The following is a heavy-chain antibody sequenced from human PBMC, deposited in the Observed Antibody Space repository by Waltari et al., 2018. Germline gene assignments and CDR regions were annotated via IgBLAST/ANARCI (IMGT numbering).Heavy chain of an antibody. CDR3: ARLKGSQQVDY. Sequence: QVQLQESGPGLVKPSETLSLTCAVPGYSISSGSYWGWIRQPPGKGLEWIGSIYRSGSTYYNPSLKSRVTISVDTSKNQFSLKLSSVTAADTAVYYCARLKGSQQVDYWGQGTLVTVSS. V-gene: IGHV4-38-2*01. CDR1: GYSISSGSY. CDR2: IYRSGST. J-gene: IGHJ4*02.